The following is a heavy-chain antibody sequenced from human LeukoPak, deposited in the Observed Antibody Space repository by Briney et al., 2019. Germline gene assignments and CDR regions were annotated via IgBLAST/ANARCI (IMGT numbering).Heavy chain of an antibody. CDR2: ISSSSSYI. D-gene: IGHD2-2*01. CDR3: ARDLVVVPAAIDRGYYYYGMGV. V-gene: IGHV3-21*01. J-gene: IGHJ6*02. CDR1: GFTFSSYS. Sequence: GGSLRLSCAASGFTFSSYSMNWVRQAPGKGLEWVSSISSSSSYIYYADSVKGRFTISRDNAKNSLYLQMNSLRAEDTAVYYCARDLVVVPAAIDRGYYYYGMGVWGQGTTVTVSS.